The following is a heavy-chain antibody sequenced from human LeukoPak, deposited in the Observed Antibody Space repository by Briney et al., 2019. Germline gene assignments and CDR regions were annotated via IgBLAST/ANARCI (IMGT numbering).Heavy chain of an antibody. D-gene: IGHD2-15*01. CDR3: ARSVAVVTATFGY. J-gene: IGHJ4*02. CDR1: GFTFNSYW. CDR2: INSDGSRT. Sequence: GGSLRLSCAASGFTFNSYWMHWVRQAPGKGLVWVSRINSDGSRTSYADSVKGRFTTSRDNAKNTLYLQMNSLRAEATAVYYCARSVAVVTATFGYWGQGTLVTVSS. V-gene: IGHV3-74*01.